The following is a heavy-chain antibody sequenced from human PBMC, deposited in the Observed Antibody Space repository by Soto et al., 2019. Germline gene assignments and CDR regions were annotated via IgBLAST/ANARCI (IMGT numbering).Heavy chain of an antibody. CDR1: GGSISSYY. CDR2: IYYSGST. J-gene: IGHJ4*02. D-gene: IGHD3-22*01. CDR3: ARGLAPYYYDSSGHELDY. Sequence: SETLSLTCTVSGGSISSYYWSWIRQPPGKGLEWIGYIYYSGSTNYNPSLKSRVTISVDTSKNQFSLKLSSVTAADTAVYYCARGLAPYYYDSSGHELDYWGQGTLVTVS. V-gene: IGHV4-59*01.